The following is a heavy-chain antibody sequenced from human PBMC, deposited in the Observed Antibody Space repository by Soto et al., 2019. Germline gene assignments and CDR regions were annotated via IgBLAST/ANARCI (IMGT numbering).Heavy chain of an antibody. CDR3: AKVLDSSGYYNWFDP. V-gene: IGHV3-23*01. CDR1: GFTFSSYA. J-gene: IGHJ5*02. D-gene: IGHD3-22*01. CDR2: ISGSGGST. Sequence: ESLLLSCAASGFTFSSYAMSWVRQAPGKGLEWVSAISGSGGSTYYADSVKGRFTISRDNSKNTLYLQMNSLRAEDTAVYYCAKVLDSSGYYNWFDPWGQGTLVTVSS.